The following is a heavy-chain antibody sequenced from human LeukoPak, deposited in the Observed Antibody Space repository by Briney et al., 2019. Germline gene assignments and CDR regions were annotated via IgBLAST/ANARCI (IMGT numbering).Heavy chain of an antibody. Sequence: PGGSLRLSCAASGFNVSNSYIGSVRQAPGKGLEWVSVIYSGGSTKYADSVKARFTISRDNSKNTVYLQMNSLRADDTAVYYCARATLDNWGQGTLVTVSS. J-gene: IGHJ4*02. V-gene: IGHV3-53*01. CDR3: ARATLDN. CDR1: GFNVSNSY. CDR2: IYSGGST.